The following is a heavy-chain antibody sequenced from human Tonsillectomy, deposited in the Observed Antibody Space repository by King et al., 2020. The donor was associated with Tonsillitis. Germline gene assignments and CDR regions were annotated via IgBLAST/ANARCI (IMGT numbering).Heavy chain of an antibody. CDR2: INPNSGGT. CDR3: ARGTMVRGVTRDNLFDF. V-gene: IGHV1-2*02. D-gene: IGHD3-10*01. J-gene: IGHJ5*01. Sequence: VQLVESEAEVKKPGASVKVSCKASGYTFIDYYMHWVRQAPGQGLEWVGWINPNSGGTNFAQKFQGRVTMTRDMSINTAYVDLSRLTSDDTAVYYCARGTMVRGVTRDNLFDFWGQGTLVTVSS. CDR1: GYTFIDYY.